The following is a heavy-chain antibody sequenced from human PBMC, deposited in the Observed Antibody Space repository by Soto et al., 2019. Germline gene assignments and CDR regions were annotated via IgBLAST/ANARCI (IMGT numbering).Heavy chain of an antibody. Sequence: QVQLVESGGSLVKPGGSLRLSCAASGFTFSDYYMGWIRQAPGKGLVWVSYISNSETIIYYADSVRGRFTISRDNAKNSLYLQMNSLRDADTAVYFGHLQPLPYYYNMDVWGQGTTVTVSS. V-gene: IGHV3-11*01. D-gene: IGHD1-1*01. J-gene: IGHJ6*02. CDR2: ISNSETII. CDR1: GFTFSDYY. CDR3: HLQPLPYYYNMDV.